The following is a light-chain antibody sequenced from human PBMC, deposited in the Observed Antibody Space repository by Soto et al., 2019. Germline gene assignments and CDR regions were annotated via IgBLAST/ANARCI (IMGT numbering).Light chain of an antibody. CDR3: QQYNNLPGT. CDR2: GAS. J-gene: IGKJ1*01. V-gene: IGKV3-15*01. Sequence: EIVMTQSPATLSVSPGERVTLSCRASQSVSSNLAWYQQKPGQAPRLLIYGASTRATGIPARFSGSGSGTEFTLTISSLQSEDFAVYYCQQYNNLPGTFGQGTKVEIK. CDR1: QSVSSN.